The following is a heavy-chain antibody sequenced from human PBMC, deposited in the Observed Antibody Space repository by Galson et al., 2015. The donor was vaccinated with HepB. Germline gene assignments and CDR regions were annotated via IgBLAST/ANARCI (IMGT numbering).Heavy chain of an antibody. J-gene: IGHJ6*02. CDR3: ARDREGGGGLDV. Sequence: SLRLSCAASGFTFSTYSMSWVRQAPGKGPEWLSYIDFSATIIYYADSVKGRFTVSRDKARSSLYLQMNSLRDDDTAVYYCARDREGGGGLDVWGQGTTVTVSS. CDR2: IDFSATII. V-gene: IGHV3-48*02. CDR1: GFTFSTYS. D-gene: IGHD2-15*01.